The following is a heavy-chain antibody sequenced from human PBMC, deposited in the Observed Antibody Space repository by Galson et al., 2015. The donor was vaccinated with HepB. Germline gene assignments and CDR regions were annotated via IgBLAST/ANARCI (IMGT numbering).Heavy chain of an antibody. J-gene: IGHJ4*02. D-gene: IGHD4-17*01. V-gene: IGHV3-21*01. CDR1: GFTFSSYS. Sequence: SLRLSCAASGFTFSSYSMNWVRQAPGKGLEWVSSISSSSSYIYYADSVKGRFTISRDNAKNSLYLQMNSLRAEDTAVYYCARVYGDCGPQLLWGQGTLVTVPS. CDR3: ARVYGDCGPQLL. CDR2: ISSSSSYI.